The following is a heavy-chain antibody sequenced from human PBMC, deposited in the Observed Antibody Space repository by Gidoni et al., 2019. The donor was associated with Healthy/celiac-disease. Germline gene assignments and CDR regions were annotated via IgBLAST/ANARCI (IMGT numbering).Heavy chain of an antibody. D-gene: IGHD2-2*01. V-gene: IGHV3-15*01. CDR3: TTETQAIRTEAYFDY. Sequence: EVQLVESGGGLVKPGVSLRLSCAASGFTFSNAWMSWVRQAPGKGLEWVGRIKSKTDGGTTDYAAPVKGRFTISRDDSKNTLYLQMNSLKTEDTAVYYCTTETQAIRTEAYFDYWGQGTLVTVSS. CDR1: GFTFSNAW. J-gene: IGHJ4*02. CDR2: IKSKTDGGTT.